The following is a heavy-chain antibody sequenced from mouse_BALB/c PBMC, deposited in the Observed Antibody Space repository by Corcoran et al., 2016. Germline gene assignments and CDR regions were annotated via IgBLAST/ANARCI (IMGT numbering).Heavy chain of an antibody. V-gene: IGHV14-3*02. CDR3: ASYPGGFAY. J-gene: IGHJ3*01. Sequence: EVQLQQSGAELVKPGASVKLSCTASGFNIKDTYMHWVKQRPEQSLEWIGRIDPANGNTKYDPKFQGKATITADTSSNTAYLQLSSLTSEDTAVYYCASYPGGFAYWGQGTLVTVSA. CDR1: GFNIKDTY. CDR2: IDPANGNT.